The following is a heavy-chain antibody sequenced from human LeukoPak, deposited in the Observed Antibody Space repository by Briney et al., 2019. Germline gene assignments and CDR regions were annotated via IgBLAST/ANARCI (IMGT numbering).Heavy chain of an antibody. J-gene: IGHJ5*02. D-gene: IGHD3-9*01. CDR3: ARVPPGPSYFDPYNWFDP. Sequence: ASVKVSCKASGYTFTGYYMHWVRQAPGQGLEWMGWINPNSGGTNYAQKFQGRVTMTRDTSISTAYMELSRLRSDDTAVYYCARVPPGPSYFDPYNWFDPWGQGTLVTVSS. CDR2: INPNSGGT. V-gene: IGHV1-2*02. CDR1: GYTFTGYY.